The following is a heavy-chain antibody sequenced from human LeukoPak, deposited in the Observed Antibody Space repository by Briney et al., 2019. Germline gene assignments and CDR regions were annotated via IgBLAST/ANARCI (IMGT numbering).Heavy chain of an antibody. V-gene: IGHV3-21*01. Sequence: GGSLRLSCAASGFTFSSYSMNWVRLAPGKGLEWVSSISGSSSYIYYADSVKGRFTISRDNANNSLYLQINSLRAEDTAAYYCARVHSGSYQYYYYYYMDVWGKGTTVTVSS. CDR2: ISGSSSYI. J-gene: IGHJ6*03. CDR1: GFTFSSYS. CDR3: ARVHSGSYQYYYYYYMDV. D-gene: IGHD1-26*01.